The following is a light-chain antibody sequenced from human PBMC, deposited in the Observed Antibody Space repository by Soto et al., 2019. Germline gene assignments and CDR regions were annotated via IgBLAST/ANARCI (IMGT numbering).Light chain of an antibody. CDR3: QQYGRSPST. CDR2: GAS. CDR1: QSVSSSY. J-gene: IGKJ4*01. V-gene: IGKV3-20*01. Sequence: EIVLTQSPGTLSLSPGERATLSCRASQSVSSSYLAWYQQKPGQAPRLLIYGASSRATGIPDRFSGSGSGTDFTLTICRLEPEDFAVYYCQQYGRSPSTFGGGTKVEIK.